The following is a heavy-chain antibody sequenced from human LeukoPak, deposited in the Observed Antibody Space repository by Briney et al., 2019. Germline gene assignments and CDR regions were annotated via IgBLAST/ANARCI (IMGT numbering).Heavy chain of an antibody. J-gene: IGHJ3*02. CDR2: INSDGSST. CDR1: GFTFSSYW. Sequence: PGGSLRLSCAASGFTFSSYWMHWVRRAPGKGLVWVSRINSDGSSTSYADSVKGRFTISRDNAKNTLYLQMNSLRAEDTAVYYCARGVGDRYFDWLANLYHDAFDIWGQGTMVTVSS. CDR3: ARGVGDRYFDWLANLYHDAFDI. V-gene: IGHV3-74*01. D-gene: IGHD3-9*01.